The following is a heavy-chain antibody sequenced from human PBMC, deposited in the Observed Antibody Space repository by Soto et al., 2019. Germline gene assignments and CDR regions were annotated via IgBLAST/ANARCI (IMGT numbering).Heavy chain of an antibody. V-gene: IGHV4-39*01. CDR2: IYYSGST. CDR1: GGSISSSSFH. J-gene: IGHJ5*02. Sequence: QLQLQESGPGLVKPSETLSLTCTVSGGSISSSSFHWGWIRQPPGKGLEWIGSIYYSGSTYYSPSLKSRVTXPXAXSXXQFSLKLSSVPAADTAVYYCARRERAAGTDWWFDPWGQGTLVTVSS. CDR3: ARRERAAGTDWWFDP. D-gene: IGHD6-13*01.